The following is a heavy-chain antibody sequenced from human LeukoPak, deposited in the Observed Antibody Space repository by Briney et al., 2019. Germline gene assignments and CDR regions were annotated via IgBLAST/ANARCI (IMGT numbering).Heavy chain of an antibody. CDR1: GYTFTAYY. Sequence: ASVKVSCKASGYTFTAYYLHWVRQAPRQGLEWMGWINSNSGDTNYAQNFQGRVTMTRDTSINTAYMELSSLRSGDAAIYYCTRGGDATGRVFDYGGQGTLVTVPS. J-gene: IGHJ4*02. CDR3: TRGGDATGRVFDY. V-gene: IGHV1-2*02. D-gene: IGHD1-1*01. CDR2: INSNSGDT.